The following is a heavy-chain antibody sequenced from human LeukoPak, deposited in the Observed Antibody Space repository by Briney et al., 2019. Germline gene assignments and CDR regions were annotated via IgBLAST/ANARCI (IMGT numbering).Heavy chain of an antibody. CDR2: IYYSGST. Sequence: SETLSLTCTVSGGSISSSSYYWGWIRQPPGKGLEWIGSIYYSGSTYYNPSLKRRVTISVDTSKNQFSLKLSSATAADTAVYYCARDPRLYYDILTGDYDYWGQGTLVTVSS. J-gene: IGHJ4*02. CDR1: GGSISSSSYY. CDR3: ARDPRLYYDILTGDYDY. D-gene: IGHD3-9*01. V-gene: IGHV4-39*07.